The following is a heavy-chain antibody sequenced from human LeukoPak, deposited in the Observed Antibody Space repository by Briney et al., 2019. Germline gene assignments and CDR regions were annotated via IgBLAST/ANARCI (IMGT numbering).Heavy chain of an antibody. CDR1: GFTFSTYE. J-gene: IGHJ4*02. CDR3: VRGDGWFGELLNFDF. Sequence: PGGSLRLSCAASGFTFSTYEMNWVRQAPGKGLEWVSYISASSKTIYYADSVKGRFSISRDNAKSSLYLQMNSLRDEDTAVYYCVRGDGWFGELLNFDFWGQGTLVTVSS. D-gene: IGHD3-10*01. CDR2: ISASSKTI. V-gene: IGHV3-48*03.